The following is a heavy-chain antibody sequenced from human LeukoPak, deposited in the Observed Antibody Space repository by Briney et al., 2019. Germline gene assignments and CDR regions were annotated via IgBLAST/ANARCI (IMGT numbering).Heavy chain of an antibody. Sequence: PSETLSLTCTVSGGSVSSGSYYWSWIRQPPGKGLEWIGYIYYSGSTNYNPSLKSRVTISVDTSKNQFSLKLSSVTAADTAVYYCARPYGGNSVGAFDIWGQGTMVTVSS. CDR1: GGSVSSGSYY. J-gene: IGHJ3*02. D-gene: IGHD4-23*01. V-gene: IGHV4-61*01. CDR3: ARPYGGNSVGAFDI. CDR2: IYYSGST.